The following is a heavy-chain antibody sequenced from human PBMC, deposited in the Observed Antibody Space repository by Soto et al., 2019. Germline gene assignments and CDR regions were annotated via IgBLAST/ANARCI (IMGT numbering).Heavy chain of an antibody. J-gene: IGHJ3*02. V-gene: IGHV3-53*04. Sequence: GGSLRLSCAASGFTVSSNYMSWVRQAPGKGLEWVSVIFTGGSTYYADSVKGRFTISRHSSMNTVYLQMDSLRAEDTAVYYCARDRQSSGWLDAFDIWDQGTMVTVSS. D-gene: IGHD6-19*01. CDR2: IFTGGST. CDR3: ARDRQSSGWLDAFDI. CDR1: GFTVSSNY.